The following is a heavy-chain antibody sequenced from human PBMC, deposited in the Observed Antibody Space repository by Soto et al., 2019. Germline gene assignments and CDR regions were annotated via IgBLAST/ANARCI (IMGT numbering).Heavy chain of an antibody. Sequence: SETLSLTCTVSGGSISTYYWSWIRQPPGKGLEWIGYIYYSGSTNYNPSLKSRVTISVDTSKNQFSLKLSSVTAADTAVYYCARGGWRLIDYWGKGTLVTVSS. V-gene: IGHV4-59*08. CDR2: IYYSGST. D-gene: IGHD3-3*01. CDR1: GGSISTYY. J-gene: IGHJ4*02. CDR3: ARGGWRLIDY.